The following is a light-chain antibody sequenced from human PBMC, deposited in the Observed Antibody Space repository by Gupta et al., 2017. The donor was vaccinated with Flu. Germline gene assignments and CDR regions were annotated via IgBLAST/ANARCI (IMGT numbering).Light chain of an antibody. CDR1: SGRTMDA. V-gene: IGLV4-69*01. CDR3: QTWVPGILYV. J-gene: IGLJ1*01. CDR2: FNYDGSH. Sequence: QLVLSQSPSASASLGASVKLTCTLNSGRTMDAIAWHPHRPERGPRFLMKFNYDGSHMKGDVVPDRFSGSSSGTERYLTTSSLQSEDEADYYCQTWVPGILYVCGTGTKVTV.